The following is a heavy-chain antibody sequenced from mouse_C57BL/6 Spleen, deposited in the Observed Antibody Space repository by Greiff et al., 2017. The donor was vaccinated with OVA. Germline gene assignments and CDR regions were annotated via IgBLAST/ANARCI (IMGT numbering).Heavy chain of an antibody. V-gene: IGHV1-42*01. CDR3: ARDFFDY. CDR1: GYSFTGYY. J-gene: IGHJ2*01. CDR2: INPSTGGT. Sequence: EVQLQQSGPELVKPGASVKISCKASGYSFTGYYMNWVKQSPEKSLEWIGVINPSTGGTTYNQKFKAKATLTVDKSSSTAYMQLKSLTSEDSAVYYCARDFFDYWGQGTTLTVSS.